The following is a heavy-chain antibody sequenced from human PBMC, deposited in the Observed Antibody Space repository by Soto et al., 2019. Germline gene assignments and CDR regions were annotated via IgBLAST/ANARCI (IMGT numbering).Heavy chain of an antibody. CDR1: GYTFTSYD. D-gene: IGHD2-2*01. V-gene: IGHV1-8*01. Sequence: ASVKVSCKASGYTFTSYDINWVRQATGQGLEWMGWMNPNSGNTGYAQKFQGRVTMTRNTSISTAYMELSSLRSEDTAVYYCARWSSTAWDYGMDVWGQGTKVTVSS. CDR2: MNPNSGNT. CDR3: ARWSSTAWDYGMDV. J-gene: IGHJ6*02.